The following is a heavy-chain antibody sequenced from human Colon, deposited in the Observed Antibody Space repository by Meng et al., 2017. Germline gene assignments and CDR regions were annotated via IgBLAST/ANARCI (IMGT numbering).Heavy chain of an antibody. Sequence: ASVKVSCKASGYTFTSYGISWLRQAPGQGLEWMGGISAVNGNTNYAQKLQGRVTMTTDTSTSTAYIELRSLRSDDTDVYYCAGVGLGSYYYYAMDVWGQGTTVTVSS. CDR1: GYTFTSYG. D-gene: IGHD3-16*01. J-gene: IGHJ6*02. CDR2: ISAVNGNT. CDR3: AGVGLGSYYYYAMDV. V-gene: IGHV1-18*01.